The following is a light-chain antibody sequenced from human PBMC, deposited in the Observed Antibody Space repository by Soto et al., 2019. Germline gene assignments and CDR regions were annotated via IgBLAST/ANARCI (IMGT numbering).Light chain of an antibody. CDR3: ATWDDSLNGPI. CDR2: NNN. CDR1: SSNIGINT. J-gene: IGLJ2*01. V-gene: IGLV1-44*01. Sequence: QSVLTQSPSASGTPGQRVTISCSGSSSNIGINTVNWYQQLPGTAPKLLIYNNNQRPSGVPDRFSASKSGTSASLAINGLQSEDEADYYCATWDDSLNGPIFGGGTQLTVL.